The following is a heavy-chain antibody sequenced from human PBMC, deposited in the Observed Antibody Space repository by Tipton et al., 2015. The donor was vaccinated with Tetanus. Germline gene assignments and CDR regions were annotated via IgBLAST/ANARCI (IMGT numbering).Heavy chain of an antibody. Sequence: RSLRLSCAASGFTFDDYAMHWVRQAPGKGLEWVSGISWNSGSIGYADSVKGRFTISRDNAKNSLYLQMNSLRAEDTAVYYCAKGTYYYDSSGYYFFDYWGQGTLVTVSS. V-gene: IGHV3-9*01. CDR3: AKGTYYYDSSGYYFFDY. CDR2: ISWNSGSI. D-gene: IGHD3-22*01. CDR1: GFTFDDYA. J-gene: IGHJ4*02.